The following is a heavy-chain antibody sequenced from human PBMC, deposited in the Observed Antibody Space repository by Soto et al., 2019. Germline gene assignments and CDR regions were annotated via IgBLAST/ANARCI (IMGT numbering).Heavy chain of an antibody. Sequence: SEILSLTCAVYGVSFSGYYWTWIRQPPGTGLEWIGSIYYSGSTYYNPSLKSRVTISVDTSKNQFSLKLSSVTAADTAVYYCARLASVFDYWGQGTLVTVSS. J-gene: IGHJ4*02. CDR2: IYYSGST. V-gene: IGHV4-34*01. CDR3: ARLASVFDY. CDR1: GVSFSGYY.